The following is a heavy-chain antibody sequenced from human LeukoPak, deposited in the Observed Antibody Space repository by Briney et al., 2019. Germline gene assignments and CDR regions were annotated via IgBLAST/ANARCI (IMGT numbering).Heavy chain of an antibody. D-gene: IGHD4-17*01. Sequence: GESLKISCKGSGYSFTSYWISWVRQMPGKGLEWMGRIDPSDSYANYSPSFQGHVTISADKSISTAYLQWSSLKASDTAMYYCARRGYGDYTNGFDYWGQGTLVAVSS. CDR3: ARRGYGDYTNGFDY. J-gene: IGHJ4*02. CDR2: IDPSDSYA. CDR1: GYSFTSYW. V-gene: IGHV5-10-1*01.